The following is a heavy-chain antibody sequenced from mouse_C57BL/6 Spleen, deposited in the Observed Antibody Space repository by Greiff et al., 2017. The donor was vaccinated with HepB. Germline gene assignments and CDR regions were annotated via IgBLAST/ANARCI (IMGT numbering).Heavy chain of an antibody. V-gene: IGHV1-74*01. CDR1: GYTFTSYW. CDR3: VCLYGSRMGY. Sequence: VQLKQPGAELVKPGASVKVSCKASGYTFTSYWMHWVKQRPGQGLEWIGRIHPSDSATNYNQKFKGKATLTVDKSSSTAYMQLSSRTSEDSAVYYCVCLYGSRMGYWGQGTTLTVSS. CDR2: IHPSDSAT. D-gene: IGHD1-1*01. J-gene: IGHJ2*01.